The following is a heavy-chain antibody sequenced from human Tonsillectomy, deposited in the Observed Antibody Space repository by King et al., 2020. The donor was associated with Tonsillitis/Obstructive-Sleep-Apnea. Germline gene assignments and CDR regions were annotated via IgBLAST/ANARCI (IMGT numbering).Heavy chain of an antibody. CDR3: AGEYSSSWYDY. J-gene: IGHJ4*02. V-gene: IGHV3-9*01. CDR2: ISWNSGSI. CDR1: GFTFDDYA. D-gene: IGHD6-13*01. Sequence: VQLVESGGGLVQPGRSLRLSCAASGFTFDDYAIHWVRQAPGKGLEWVSGISWNSGSIGYADSVKGRFTISRDNAKNSLYLQMNSLRAEDTALYYCAGEYSSSWYDYWGQGTLVTVSS.